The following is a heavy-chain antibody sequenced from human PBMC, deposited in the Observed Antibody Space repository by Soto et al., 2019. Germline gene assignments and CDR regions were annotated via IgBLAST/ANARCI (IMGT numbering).Heavy chain of an antibody. V-gene: IGHV1-18*01. J-gene: IGHJ4*02. D-gene: IGHD3-22*01. CDR3: ARVPAYYYDSSGYQLDY. CDR2: ISAYNGNT. CDR1: DYTFTSYG. Sequence: ASVKVSCKASDYTFTSYGISWVRQAPGQGLEWMGWISAYNGNTNYEQKLQGRVTMTTDTSTSTAYMELRSLRSDDTAVYYCARVPAYYYDSSGYQLDYWGQGTLVTVSS.